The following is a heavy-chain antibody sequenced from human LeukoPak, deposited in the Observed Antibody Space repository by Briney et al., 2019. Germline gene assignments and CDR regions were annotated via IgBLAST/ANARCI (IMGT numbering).Heavy chain of an antibody. V-gene: IGHV4-4*07. D-gene: IGHD3-22*01. J-gene: IGHJ4*02. CDR1: GVSMNYYF. Sequence: PSQTLSLTCTVSGVSMNYYFWNWIRQPAGEGLQWIGRIHSSGTTNYNPSLKSRVTMSVDTSKNQFSLKLSSVTAADTAVYYCARVRYSDSSVLTRKRSYYFDYWGQGTLVTVSS. CDR3: ARVRYSDSSVLTRKRSYYFDY. CDR2: IHSSGTT.